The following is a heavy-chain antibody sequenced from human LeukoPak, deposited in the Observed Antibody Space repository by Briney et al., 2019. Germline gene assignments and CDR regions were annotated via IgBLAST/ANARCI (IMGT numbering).Heavy chain of an antibody. CDR3: ARGSSSWSDYYYMDV. J-gene: IGHJ6*03. CDR1: GGSISSYY. Sequence: PSETLSLTCTVSGGSISSYYWSRIRQPPGKRLEWIGYILYSGSTNYNPSLKSRVTMSVDTSKNQFSLKVSSVTAADTAVYYCARGSSSWSDYYYMDVWGKGTTVTVSS. CDR2: ILYSGST. D-gene: IGHD6-13*01. V-gene: IGHV4-59*01.